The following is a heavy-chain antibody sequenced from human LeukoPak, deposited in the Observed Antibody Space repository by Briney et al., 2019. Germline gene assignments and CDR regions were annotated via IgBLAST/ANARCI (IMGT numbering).Heavy chain of an antibody. J-gene: IGHJ4*02. Sequence: PGGSLRLSYAASGFTFSSYAMSWVRQAPGKGLEWVSAISGSGGSTYYADSVKGRFTISRDNSKNTLYLQMNSLRAEDTAVYYCAKAQYCGGDCYPYYFDYWGQGTLVTVSS. D-gene: IGHD2-21*02. V-gene: IGHV3-23*01. CDR2: ISGSGGST. CDR3: AKAQYCGGDCYPYYFDY. CDR1: GFTFSSYA.